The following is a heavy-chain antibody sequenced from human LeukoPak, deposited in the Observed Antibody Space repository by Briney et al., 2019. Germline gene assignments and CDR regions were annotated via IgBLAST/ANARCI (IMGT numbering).Heavy chain of an antibody. CDR3: PKAATYYYDSSGYPLLYFNY. V-gene: IGHV3-23*01. J-gene: IGHJ4*02. CDR2: ISGSGGST. Sequence: HPGGSLRLSCAASGFTFSSYAMSWVRQAPGKWLEWVSTISGSGGSTYYADSVKGRFTISRDNSKNTLYLQINSLRAEDTAVYYSPKAATYYYDSSGYPLLYFNYWGQGTLVTVSS. CDR1: GFTFSSYA. D-gene: IGHD3-22*01.